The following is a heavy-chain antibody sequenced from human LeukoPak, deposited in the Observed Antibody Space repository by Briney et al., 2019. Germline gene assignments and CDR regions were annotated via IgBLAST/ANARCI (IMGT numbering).Heavy chain of an antibody. CDR2: IKEDGSEK. V-gene: IGHV3-7*05. D-gene: IGHD1-7*01. J-gene: IGHJ4*02. CDR3: ARDSRRGELPNY. CDR1: GFTFSMYW. Sequence: GGSLRLSCAASGFTFSMYWMSWVRQAPGKGLEWVANIKEDGSEKYYVDSVRGRFSISRDNAKNSLFLQMNSLRAEDTAMYYCARDSRRGELPNYWGQGTLVTVSS.